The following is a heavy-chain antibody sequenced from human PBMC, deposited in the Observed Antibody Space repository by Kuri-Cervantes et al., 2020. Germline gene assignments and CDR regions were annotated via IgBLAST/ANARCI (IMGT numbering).Heavy chain of an antibody. D-gene: IGHD6-13*01. CDR3: ARIAAAGTWYFDP. CDR2: TCYRSKWYN. Sequence: SQTLSLTCGISGDSVSNNSAAWNWIRQSPSRGLEWLGRTCYRSKWYNDYAVSVKSRITINADASKNQFSLQLNSATPEDTAVYYCARIAAAGTWYFDPWGQGTLVTVSS. V-gene: IGHV6-1*01. J-gene: IGHJ5*02. CDR1: GDSVSNNSAA.